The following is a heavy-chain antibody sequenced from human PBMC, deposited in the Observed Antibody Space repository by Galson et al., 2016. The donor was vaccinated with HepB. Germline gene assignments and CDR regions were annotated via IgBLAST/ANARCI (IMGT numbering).Heavy chain of an antibody. CDR3: SRQTIPDLLVLPATFDNWFDS. J-gene: IGHJ5*01. CDR1: GFSFDNYG. D-gene: IGHD4/OR15-4a*01. Sequence: SLRLSCAASGFSFDNYGMHWVRQAPGKGLEWVAGIWYDGSNRNYGDSVKGRFTISRDNAKNTAYLQMNSLKTEDTAVYYCSRQTIPDLLVLPATFDNWFDSWGQGTLVTVSS. V-gene: IGHV3-33*08. CDR2: IWYDGSNR.